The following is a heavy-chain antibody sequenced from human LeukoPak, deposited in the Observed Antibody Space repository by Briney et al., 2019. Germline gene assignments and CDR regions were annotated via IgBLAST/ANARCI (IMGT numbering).Heavy chain of an antibody. CDR3: AGPGDGYPKDYFYMDV. CDR1: GDSISNSY. CDR2: IYYSWGT. V-gene: IGHV4-59*08. J-gene: IGHJ6*03. D-gene: IGHD5-24*01. Sequence: PSETLSLTCSVSGDSISNSYWTWIRQPPGKGLEWIGYIYYSWGTNYNPSLKSRLTITVDTSKNQFSLELSSVTAADTAVYYCAGPGDGYPKDYFYMDVWGKGTTVTVSS.